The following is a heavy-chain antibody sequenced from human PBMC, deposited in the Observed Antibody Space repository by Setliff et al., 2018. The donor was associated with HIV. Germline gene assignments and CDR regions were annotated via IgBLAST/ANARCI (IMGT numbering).Heavy chain of an antibody. Sequence: GGSLRLSCAASGFSFGSFSLHWVRQAPGKGLEWGGFIRSKDYGGAPAYAASVEDRLSISRDDSKGIAYLQMDSLKNEDTAVYYCARGPHKYCSVTNCMYDLWGQGTLVTVSS. J-gene: IGHJ4*02. CDR1: GFSFGSFS. D-gene: IGHD2-15*01. V-gene: IGHV3-49*04. CDR3: ARGPHKYCSVTNCMYDL. CDR2: IRSKDYGGAP.